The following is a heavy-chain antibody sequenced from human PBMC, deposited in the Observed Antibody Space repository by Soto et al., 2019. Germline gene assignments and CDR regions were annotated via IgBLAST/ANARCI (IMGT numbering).Heavy chain of an antibody. CDR1: GGSISSYY. CDR2: IYYSGST. CDR3: ARVWEGAFDI. V-gene: IGHV4-59*01. D-gene: IGHD1-26*01. Sequence: SETLYLTCTVSGGSISSYYWSWIRQPPGKGLEWIGYIYYSGSTNYNPSLKSRVTISVDTSKNQFSLKLSSVTAADTAVYYCARVWEGAFDIWGQGTMVTVSS. J-gene: IGHJ3*02.